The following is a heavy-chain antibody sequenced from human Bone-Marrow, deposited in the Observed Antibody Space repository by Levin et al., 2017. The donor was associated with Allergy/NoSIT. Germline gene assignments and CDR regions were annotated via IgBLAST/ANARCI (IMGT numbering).Heavy chain of an antibody. CDR2: MNPNSGNT. Sequence: ASVKVSCKASGYTFTSYDINWVRQATGQGLEWMGWMNPNSGNTGYAQKFQGRVTMTRNTSISTAYMELSSLRSEDTAVYYCARRYYDFWSGYYTSYYMDVWGKGTTVTVSS. D-gene: IGHD3-3*01. J-gene: IGHJ6*03. CDR1: GYTFTSYD. V-gene: IGHV1-8*01. CDR3: ARRYYDFWSGYYTSYYMDV.